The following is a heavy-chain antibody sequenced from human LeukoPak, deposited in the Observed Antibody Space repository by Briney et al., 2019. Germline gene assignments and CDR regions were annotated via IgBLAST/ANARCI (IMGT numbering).Heavy chain of an antibody. CDR2: INPIGGHT. V-gene: IGHV1-46*01. J-gene: IGHJ4*02. Sequence: ASVKVSCKASGYTFTIYYMHGVRQAPGQGREWMGIINPIGGHTIYAQKFQGRVTMTRDTSTSTVYMELSSLRYEDTAMYYCARAERFQKFDEWGPGIVVTVSS. CDR1: GYTFTIYY. D-gene: IGHD5-24*01. CDR3: ARAERFQKFDE.